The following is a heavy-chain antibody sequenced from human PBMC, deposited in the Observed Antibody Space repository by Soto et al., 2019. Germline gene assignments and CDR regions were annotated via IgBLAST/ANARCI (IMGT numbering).Heavy chain of an antibody. Sequence: EVQLLESGGGLVQPGGSLSLSCAASGFTFSSYAMSWVRQAPGKGLDWVSAISGSGGSTYYADSVKGRFTISRDNSKNTLYLQMNSLRAEDTAVYYCAKDQDQWYYYYYMDFCGKGTTVTVSS. V-gene: IGHV3-23*01. J-gene: IGHJ6*03. D-gene: IGHD6-19*01. CDR3: AKDQDQWYYYYYMDF. CDR2: ISGSGGST. CDR1: GFTFSSYA.